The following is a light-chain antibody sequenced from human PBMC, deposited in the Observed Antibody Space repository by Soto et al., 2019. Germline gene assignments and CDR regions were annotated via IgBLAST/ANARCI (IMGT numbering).Light chain of an antibody. J-gene: IGKJ2*01. V-gene: IGKV4-1*01. CDR1: QSVLYTSSNKNY. CDR3: QQYDSTPYT. Sequence: DIVMTQSPDYLAVSLGERATINCKSSQSVLYTSSNKNYLAWYQQKAGQPPKLLIYWASTREFGVPDRFSGSGSGTDFTLTISSLQAEDVAIYYCQQYDSTPYTFGQGTKLEIK. CDR2: WAS.